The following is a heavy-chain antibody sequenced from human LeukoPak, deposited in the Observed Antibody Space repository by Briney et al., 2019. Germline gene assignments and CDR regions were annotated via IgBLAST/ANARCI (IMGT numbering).Heavy chain of an antibody. CDR3: ARVGELLWFESDY. Sequence: PGGSLRLSCAASGFTFSSYWMSWVRQAPGKGLEWVANIKQDGSEKYYVDSVKGRFTISRDNAKNSLYLQMSSLRAEDTAVYYCARVGELLWFESDYWGQGTLVTVSS. CDR2: IKQDGSEK. CDR1: GFTFSSYW. D-gene: IGHD3-10*01. J-gene: IGHJ4*02. V-gene: IGHV3-7*01.